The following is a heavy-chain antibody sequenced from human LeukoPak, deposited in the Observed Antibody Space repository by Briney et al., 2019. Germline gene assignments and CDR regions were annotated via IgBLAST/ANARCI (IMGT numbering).Heavy chain of an antibody. CDR1: GFTVSRNY. J-gene: IGHJ4*02. Sequence: GGSLRLSCAASGFTVSRNYMSWVRQVQGKGLEWVSVIYYGSTGTHYADSVKGRFTISRDDSKNTLYLQMDSLRDEDTGVYYCASLRSSSPVQVYWGQGTLVTVSS. CDR2: IYYGSTGT. CDR3: ASLRSSSPVQVY. V-gene: IGHV3-66*01. D-gene: IGHD6-6*01.